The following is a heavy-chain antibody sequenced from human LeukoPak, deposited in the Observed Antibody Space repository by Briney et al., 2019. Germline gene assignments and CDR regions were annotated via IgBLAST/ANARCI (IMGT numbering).Heavy chain of an antibody. V-gene: IGHV4-39*07. Sequence: SETLSLTCSVSGGSITNNSYYWAWIRQPPGKGLEWIGNIYYNGNTYYNSSLKSRVTISVDTSKNQFSLKLSSVTAADTAVYYCARETYMITFGGVIASDYYYYYMDVWGKGTTVTISS. CDR3: ARETYMITFGGVIASDYYYYYMDV. J-gene: IGHJ6*03. CDR1: GGSITNNSYY. CDR2: IYYNGNT. D-gene: IGHD3-16*02.